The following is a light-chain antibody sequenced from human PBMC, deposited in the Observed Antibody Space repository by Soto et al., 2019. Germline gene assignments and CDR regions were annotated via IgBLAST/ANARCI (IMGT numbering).Light chain of an antibody. CDR3: QQYGSSPPRT. Sequence: EIVLTQSPGTLSLSPGERATLFCRASQSVTNNYLAWYQHKSGQAPRLLINGASSRATGIPDRFSGSGSGTDFTLAISRLEPEDFAVYYCQQYGSSPPRTFGQGTKVDIK. CDR2: GAS. V-gene: IGKV3-20*01. CDR1: QSVTNNY. J-gene: IGKJ1*01.